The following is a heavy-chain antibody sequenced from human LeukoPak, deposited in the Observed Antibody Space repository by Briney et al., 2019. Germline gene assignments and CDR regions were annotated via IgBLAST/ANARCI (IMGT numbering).Heavy chain of an antibody. J-gene: IGHJ5*02. CDR3: ARDASSSWFDRGLDP. V-gene: IGHV4-61*02. CDR1: GGSISSGGYY. Sequence: SQTLSLTCTVSGGSISSGGYYWSWIRQPAGKGLEWIGRIYTSGSTNYNPSLKSRVTMSVDTSKNQFSLKLSSVTAADTAVYYCARDASSSWFDRGLDPWGQGTLVTVSS. CDR2: IYTSGST. D-gene: IGHD6-13*01.